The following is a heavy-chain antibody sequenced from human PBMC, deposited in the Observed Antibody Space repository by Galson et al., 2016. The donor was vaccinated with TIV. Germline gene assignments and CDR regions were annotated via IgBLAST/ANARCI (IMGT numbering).Heavy chain of an antibody. J-gene: IGHJ4*02. CDR1: GFDFGSYA. CDR3: AKMDSSGLSYARRFDY. D-gene: IGHD3-22*01. CDR2: ISASGTGP. Sequence: SLRLSCAASGFDFGSYALSWVRLAPGKGLEWISGISASGTGPDYADSVKGRFTISRDNSKSTLYLQLDSLRVEDTAVYYCAKMDSSGLSYARRFDYWGQGTLVTVSS. V-gene: IGHV3-23*01.